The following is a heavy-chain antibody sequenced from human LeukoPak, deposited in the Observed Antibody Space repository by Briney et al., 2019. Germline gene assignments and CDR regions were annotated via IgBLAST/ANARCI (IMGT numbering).Heavy chain of an antibody. V-gene: IGHV1-69*01. D-gene: IGHD3-10*01. Sequence: KVSCKASGGTFSSYAVSWVRQAPGQGLEWMGGIIPIFGTANYAQKFQGRVTITADESTSTAYMELSSLRSEDTAVYYCAREVRTVRGALGYWGQGTLVTVSS. CDR3: AREVRTVRGALGY. CDR1: GGTFSSYA. CDR2: IIPIFGTA. J-gene: IGHJ4*02.